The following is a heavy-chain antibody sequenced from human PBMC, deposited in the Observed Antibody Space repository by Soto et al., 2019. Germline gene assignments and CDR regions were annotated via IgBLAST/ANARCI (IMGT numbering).Heavy chain of an antibody. CDR2: ISYDGSNK. CDR3: ARAPAELVGWFDP. V-gene: IGHV3-30-3*01. CDR1: GFTFSSYA. D-gene: IGHD6-6*01. J-gene: IGHJ5*02. Sequence: VQLVESGGGVVQPGRSLRLSCAASGFTFSSYAMHWVRQAPGKGLEWVAVISYDGSNKYYADSVKGRFTISRDNAKNSLYLQMNSLRAEDTAVYYCARAPAELVGWFDPWGQGTLVTVSS.